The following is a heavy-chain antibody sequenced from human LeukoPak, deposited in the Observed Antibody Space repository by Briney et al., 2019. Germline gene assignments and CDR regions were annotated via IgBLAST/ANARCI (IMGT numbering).Heavy chain of an antibody. CDR1: GGSFSGYY. Sequence: KPSETLSPTCAVYGGSFSGYYWSWIRQPPGKGLEWVGEINHSGSTNYNPSLKSRVTISVDTSKNQFSLKLSSVTAADTAVYYCARGLSMTTPLYFDYWGQGTLVTVSS. D-gene: IGHD4-11*01. V-gene: IGHV4-34*01. J-gene: IGHJ4*02. CDR3: ARGLSMTTPLYFDY. CDR2: INHSGST.